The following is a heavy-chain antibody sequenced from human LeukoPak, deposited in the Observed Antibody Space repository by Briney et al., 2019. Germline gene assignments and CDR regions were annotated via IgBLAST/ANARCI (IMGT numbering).Heavy chain of an antibody. CDR2: IIPIFGTA. CDR1: GGAFSSYA. CDR3: ASPRGIYYYYYYYMDV. V-gene: IGHV1-69*01. Sequence: SVKVSCKASGGAFSSYAISWVRQAPGQGLEWMGGIIPIFGTANYAQKFQGRVTITADESTSTAYMELSSLRSEDTAVYYCASPRGIYYYYYYYMDVWGKGTTVTVSS. J-gene: IGHJ6*03. D-gene: IGHD2-15*01.